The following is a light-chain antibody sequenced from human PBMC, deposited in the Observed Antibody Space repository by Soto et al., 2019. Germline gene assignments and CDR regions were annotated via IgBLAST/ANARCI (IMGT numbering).Light chain of an antibody. V-gene: IGKV1-5*03. CDR3: KEYSTYPIS. J-gene: IGKJ5*01. CDR1: QSVTTW. CDR2: KAS. Sequence: DIQMTQSPSTLSASVGNRVTITCLASQSVTTWLAWYQQKPGKAPKLMIYKASNLESGLPSRFTGSGSGTEFTLTISSLQSDDFATYYCKEYSTYPISFGQGRLLEV.